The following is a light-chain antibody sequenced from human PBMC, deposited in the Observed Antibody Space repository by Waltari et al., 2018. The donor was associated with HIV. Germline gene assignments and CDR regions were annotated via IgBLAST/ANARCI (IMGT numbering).Light chain of an antibody. CDR3: CAYAAGHVSYV. J-gene: IGLJ1*01. CDR1: TSDVGFYAY. CDR2: DVN. V-gene: IGLV2-11*01. Sequence: QSALTQPPSVSGSPGQSVSISCSGTTSDVGFYAYVSWYQQYPGKAPKLIFFDVNQRPSGVPGRFSGSKSGNTASLTISGLQTEDEADYLCCAYAAGHVSYVFGNGTAVAVL.